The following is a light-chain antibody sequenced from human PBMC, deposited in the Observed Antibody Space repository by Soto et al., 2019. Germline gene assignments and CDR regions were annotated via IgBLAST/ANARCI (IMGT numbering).Light chain of an antibody. J-gene: IGKJ3*01. V-gene: IGKV3-20*01. CDR1: QSVSSSY. CDR2: AAS. Sequence: EICFTQSPATLSFSPGEIASLSCRASQSVSSSYLAWYQQKPGQAPRLLIYAASTRATGVPDRFSGTGSGTDFALTISRLETDDSAVYYCQQYGGSPFTFGPGTKVDI. CDR3: QQYGGSPFT.